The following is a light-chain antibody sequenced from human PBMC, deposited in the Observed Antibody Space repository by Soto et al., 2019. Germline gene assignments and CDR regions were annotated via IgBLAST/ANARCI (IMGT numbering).Light chain of an antibody. CDR1: QSVSSW. V-gene: IGKV1-5*03. CDR2: KAS. CDR3: QQYNTYPT. Sequence: DIQMTQSPSTLSASVGDRVTITCRASQSVSSWLAWYQHQPGKAPKLLISKASSLESGVPSRFSGSGSGTEFTLTISSLQPDDFATYYCQQYNTYPTFGQGTKVEIK. J-gene: IGKJ1*01.